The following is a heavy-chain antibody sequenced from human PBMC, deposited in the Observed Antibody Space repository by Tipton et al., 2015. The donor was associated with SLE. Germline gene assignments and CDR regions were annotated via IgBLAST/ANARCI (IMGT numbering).Heavy chain of an antibody. CDR2: IYYSGSK. J-gene: IGHJ4*02. D-gene: IGHD2-2*01. CDR3: ARLRTQLLSYYFDY. CDR1: GGSISSGYY. Sequence: TLSLTCTVSGGSISSGYYWVWVRQPPGKGLEWIGSIYYSGSKYYNPSLRSQLTISVDTSKSQFSLKLSSVTAADTAIYYCARLRTQLLSYYFDYWGQGALVTVSS. V-gene: IGHV4-39*07.